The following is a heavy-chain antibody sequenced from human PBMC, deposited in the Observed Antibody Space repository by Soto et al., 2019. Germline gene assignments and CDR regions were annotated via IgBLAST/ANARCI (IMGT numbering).Heavy chain of an antibody. V-gene: IGHV3-11*06. D-gene: IGHD3-3*01. CDR3: ARDTAPYDFWSGHGAFDI. J-gene: IGHJ3*02. CDR1: GFTFSDYY. Sequence: GGSLRLSCAASGFTFSDYYMSRIRQAPGKGLEWVSYISSSSSYTNYADSVKGRFTISRDNAKNSLYLQMNSLRAEDTAVYYCARDTAPYDFWSGHGAFDIWGQGTMVTVSS. CDR2: ISSSSSYT.